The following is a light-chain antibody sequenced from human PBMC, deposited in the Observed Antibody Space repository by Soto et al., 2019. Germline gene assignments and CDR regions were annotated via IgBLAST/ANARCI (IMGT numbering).Light chain of an antibody. J-gene: IGLJ2*01. CDR2: DVS. Sequence: QSVLTQPRSVSGSPGQSVTISCTGTSSDVGGYKYVSWYQQYPGKAPKLMIYDVSKRPSGVPDRFSGSKSGNTASLTISGLQAEDEADYYCCSYAGSYTLEVFGGGTKLTVL. CDR3: CSYAGSYTLEV. CDR1: SSDVGGYKY. V-gene: IGLV2-11*01.